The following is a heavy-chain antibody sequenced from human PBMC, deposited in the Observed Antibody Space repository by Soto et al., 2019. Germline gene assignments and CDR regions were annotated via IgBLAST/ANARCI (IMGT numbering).Heavy chain of an antibody. CDR2: IIPIFGTA. Sequence: QVQLVQSGAEVKKPGSSVKVSCKASGGTFSSYAISWVRQAPGQGLEWMGGIIPIFGTANYAQKFQGRVTITADESTSTAYMELSSLRSEDTAVYYCARGGRDYVRTYYYYGMDVWGQGTTVTVSS. D-gene: IGHD4-17*01. V-gene: IGHV1-69*01. CDR3: ARGGRDYVRTYYYYGMDV. CDR1: GGTFSSYA. J-gene: IGHJ6*02.